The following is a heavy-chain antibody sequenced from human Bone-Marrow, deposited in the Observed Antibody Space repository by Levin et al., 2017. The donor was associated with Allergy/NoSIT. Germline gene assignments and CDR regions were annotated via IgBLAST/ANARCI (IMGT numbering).Heavy chain of an antibody. D-gene: IGHD1-1*01. CDR2: IYYGGST. CDR3: ARDSRLEWYFDL. CDR1: GFTVSTTY. J-gene: IGHJ2*01. Sequence: GGSLRLSCAASGFTVSTTYISWIRQAPGKGLEWVSVIYYGGSTYYADSVKGRFTISRDNSKNTVYLQMNSLRVEDTAVYYCARDSRLEWYFDLWGRGTLVTVSS. V-gene: IGHV3-53*01.